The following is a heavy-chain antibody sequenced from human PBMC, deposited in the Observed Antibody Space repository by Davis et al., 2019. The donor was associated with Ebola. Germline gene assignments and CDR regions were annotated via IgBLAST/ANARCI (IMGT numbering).Heavy chain of an antibody. J-gene: IGHJ4*02. D-gene: IGHD2-21*02. CDR1: GFTFSSYE. Sequence: GGSLRLSCAASGFTFSSYEMNWVRQAPGKGLEWVSYISSSGSTTYYADSVKGRFTISRDNAKNSLYLQMNSLRAEDTAVYYCATRGVTPLWGQGTLVTVSS. V-gene: IGHV3-48*03. CDR3: ATRGVTPL. CDR2: ISSSGSTT.